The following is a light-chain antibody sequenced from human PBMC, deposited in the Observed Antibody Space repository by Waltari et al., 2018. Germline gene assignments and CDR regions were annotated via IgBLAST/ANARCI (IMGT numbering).Light chain of an antibody. J-gene: IGKJ1*01. CDR2: GAS. V-gene: IGKV1-39*01. CDR1: QTIATS. CDR3: QQSYTTPT. Sequence: DIQMTQSPSSLSASVGDRVTITCRASQTIATSLNWYHQKPGHAPEVLIYGASILQIGVPSRFSGSGAGTDFTLTISSLQPEDFATYYCQQSYTTPTFGQGTKVEIK.